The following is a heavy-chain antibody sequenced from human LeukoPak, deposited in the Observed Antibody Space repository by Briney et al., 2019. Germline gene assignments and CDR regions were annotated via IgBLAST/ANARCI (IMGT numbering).Heavy chain of an antibody. D-gene: IGHD1-26*01. CDR1: GFTFGDYA. Sequence: PGGSLRLSCTASGFTFGDYAMSWVRQAPGKGLEWVGFIRSKAYGGTTEYAASVKGRFTISRDDSKSIAYLQMNSLKTEDTAVYYCTRDRKQWELLRIVPRPLGYWGQGTLVTVSS. V-gene: IGHV3-49*04. CDR2: IRSKAYGGTT. J-gene: IGHJ4*02. CDR3: TRDRKQWELLRIVPRPLGY.